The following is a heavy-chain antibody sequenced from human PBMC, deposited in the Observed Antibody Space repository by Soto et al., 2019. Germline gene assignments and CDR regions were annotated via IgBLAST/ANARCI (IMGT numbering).Heavy chain of an antibody. J-gene: IGHJ6*02. D-gene: IGHD2-15*01. V-gene: IGHV3-23*01. CDR2: ISGSGGST. CDR1: GFTFSSYA. CDR3: AKDRVASYGMDV. Sequence: GWSLRLSCAASGFTFSSYAMSWVRQAPGKGLEWVSAISGSGGSTYYADSVKGRFTISRDNSKNTLYLQMNSLSAEDTAVYYCAKDRVASYGMDVWGQGTTVTVS.